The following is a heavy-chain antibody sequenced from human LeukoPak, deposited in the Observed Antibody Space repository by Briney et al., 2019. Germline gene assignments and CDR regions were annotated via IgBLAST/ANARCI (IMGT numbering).Heavy chain of an antibody. V-gene: IGHV1-2*02. Sequence: ASVKVSCKASGYTFTGYYMHWVRQAPGQGLEWMGWINPNSGGTNYAQKFQGRVTMTRDTSISTAYMELSRLRSDDTAVYYCARDSEYLGSGWYPSNLDYWGQGTLVTVSS. J-gene: IGHJ4*02. CDR1: GYTFTGYY. CDR2: INPNSGGT. CDR3: ARDSEYLGSGWYPSNLDY. D-gene: IGHD6-19*01.